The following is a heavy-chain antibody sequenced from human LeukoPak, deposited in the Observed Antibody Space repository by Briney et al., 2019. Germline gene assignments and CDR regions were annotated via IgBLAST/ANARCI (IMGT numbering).Heavy chain of an antibody. CDR2: ISSSGGST. V-gene: IGHV3-23*01. D-gene: IGHD1-26*01. CDR1: EFTFSSYA. CDR3: ATHKRVEPTTIFDY. Sequence: PGRSLRLSCAASEFTFSSYAMTWVRQAPGKGLEWVTTISSSGGSTYYADSVKGRFTISRDNSKNTLYLQMNSLRAEDTAIYYCATHKRVEPTTIFDYWGRGALVTVSS. J-gene: IGHJ4*02.